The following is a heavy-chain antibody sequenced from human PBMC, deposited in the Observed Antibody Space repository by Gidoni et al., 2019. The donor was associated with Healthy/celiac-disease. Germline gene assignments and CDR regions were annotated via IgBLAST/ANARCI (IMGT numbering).Heavy chain of an antibody. V-gene: IGHV3-7*01. CDR1: GFTFSSYW. D-gene: IGHD3-16*01. J-gene: IGHJ3*02. Sequence: EVQLVESGGGLVQPGWSLRPACAASGFTFSSYWMSWVRQAPGKGLEWVANIKQDGSEKYYVDSVKGRFTISRDNAKNSLYLQMNSLRAEDTAVYYCATRGGAFDIWGQGTMVTVSS. CDR2: IKQDGSEK. CDR3: ATRGGAFDI.